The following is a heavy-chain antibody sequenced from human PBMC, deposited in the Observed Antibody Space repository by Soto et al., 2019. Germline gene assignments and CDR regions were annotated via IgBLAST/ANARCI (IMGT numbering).Heavy chain of an antibody. J-gene: IGHJ5*02. Sequence: EVQLVESGGGLVKPGGSLRLSCAASGFTFSSYSMNWVRQAPGKGLEWVSSISSSSSYIYYADSVKGRFTISRDNAKNSLDLQMNRLRAEDTAVYYCARPIAVAAGDWFDPWGQGTLVTVSS. CDR3: ARPIAVAAGDWFDP. V-gene: IGHV3-21*01. CDR1: GFTFSSYS. D-gene: IGHD6-19*01. CDR2: ISSSSSYI.